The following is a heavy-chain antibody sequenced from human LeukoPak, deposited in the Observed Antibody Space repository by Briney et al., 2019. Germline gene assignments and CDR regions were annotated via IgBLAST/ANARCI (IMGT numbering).Heavy chain of an antibody. CDR1: GFTFSSYS. Sequence: GGSLRLSCAASGFTFSSYSMDWVRQAPGKGLEWVSYISSSSSTIYYADSVKGRFTISRDNGKNLLHLQMNSLRAEDTAVYYCAKVRDGYGAYDYWGQGTLVTVSS. CDR3: AKVRDGYGAYDY. V-gene: IGHV3-48*01. J-gene: IGHJ4*02. D-gene: IGHD5-24*01. CDR2: ISSSSSTI.